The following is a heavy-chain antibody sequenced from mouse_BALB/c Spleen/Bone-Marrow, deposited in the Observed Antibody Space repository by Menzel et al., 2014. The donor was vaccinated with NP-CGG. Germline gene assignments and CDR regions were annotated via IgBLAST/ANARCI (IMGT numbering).Heavy chain of an antibody. V-gene: IGHV4-1*02. Sequence: EVQRVESGGGLVQPGGSLKLSCAASGFAFSRYWMSWVRQAPGKGLEWIGEINPDSSTINYTPSLKDKFIISRDNAKNTLYLQMSKVRSEDTALYYCARLSYYGRFAYWGQGTLVTVSA. J-gene: IGHJ3*01. D-gene: IGHD1-1*01. CDR3: ARLSYYGRFAY. CDR2: INPDSSTI. CDR1: GFAFSRYW.